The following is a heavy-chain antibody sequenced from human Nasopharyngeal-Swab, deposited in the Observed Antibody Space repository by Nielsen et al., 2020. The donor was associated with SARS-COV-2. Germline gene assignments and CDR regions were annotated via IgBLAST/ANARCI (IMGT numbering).Heavy chain of an antibody. CDR2: IYYSGRT. CDR1: GGSISSSSYY. Sequence: SETLSLTCTVPGGSISSSSYYWGWIRQPPGKGLEWIGSIYYSGRTYYNPSLKSRATISVDTSKNQFSLKLSSWTAADTAVYYCARQHQLLGDYWGQGTLVTVSS. V-gene: IGHV4-39*01. CDR3: ARQHQLLGDY. D-gene: IGHD2-2*01. J-gene: IGHJ4*02.